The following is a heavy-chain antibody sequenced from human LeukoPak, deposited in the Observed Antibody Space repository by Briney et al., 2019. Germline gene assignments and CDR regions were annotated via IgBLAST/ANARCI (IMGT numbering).Heavy chain of an antibody. Sequence: SETLSLTCTVSGASFSSYCWSWIRQLPGKGLEWIGFISYSGTTKYNPSLQSRVTIAVDTSKNQYSLNLSSVTAADTALYYCARQRGNYASGSYSFDYWGQGTLVTVSS. CDR3: ARQRGNYASGSYSFDY. V-gene: IGHV4-59*08. CDR2: ISYSGTT. J-gene: IGHJ4*02. D-gene: IGHD3-10*01. CDR1: GASFSSYC.